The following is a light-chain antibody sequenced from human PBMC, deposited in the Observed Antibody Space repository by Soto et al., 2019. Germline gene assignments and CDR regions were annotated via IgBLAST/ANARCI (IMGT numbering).Light chain of an antibody. CDR1: QSVSIN. CDR2: DTS. Sequence: EIVMTQSPATLSVSPGERANLSCRASQSVSINLAWYQQKPGQAPRLLIYDTSNRATGIPARFSGSGSGTDFTLTINNLDPEDFAVYYCQQRSNWPITFGQGTRLEIK. J-gene: IGKJ5*01. CDR3: QQRSNWPIT. V-gene: IGKV3-11*01.